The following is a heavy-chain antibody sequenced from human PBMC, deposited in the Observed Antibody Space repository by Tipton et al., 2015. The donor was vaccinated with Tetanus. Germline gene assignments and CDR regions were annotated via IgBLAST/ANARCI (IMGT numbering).Heavy chain of an antibody. CDR2: INGHGTNT. D-gene: IGHD2-2*01. CDR1: GFTFSTYW. Sequence: SLRLSCAAPGFTFSTYWMHWVRQAPGKGLMWVSRINGHGTNTAYADSVKGRFTISRDNAKNTLYLQMNSLRAEDTAVYYCARGPRFLLYQFVSWSQGTLVTVSS. V-gene: IGHV3-74*01. J-gene: IGHJ4*02. CDR3: ARGPRFLLYQFVS.